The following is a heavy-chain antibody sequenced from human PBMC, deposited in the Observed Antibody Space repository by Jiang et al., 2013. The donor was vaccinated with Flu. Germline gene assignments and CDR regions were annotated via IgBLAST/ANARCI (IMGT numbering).Heavy chain of an antibody. D-gene: IGHD6-19*01. J-gene: IGHJ4*02. Sequence: EWMGIINPSGGSTSYAQKFQGRVTMTRDTSTSTVYMELSSLRSEDTAVYYCARDPYSSGWYYFDYWGQGTLVTVSS. CDR3: ARDPYSSGWYYFDY. CDR2: INPSGGST. V-gene: IGHV1-46*01.